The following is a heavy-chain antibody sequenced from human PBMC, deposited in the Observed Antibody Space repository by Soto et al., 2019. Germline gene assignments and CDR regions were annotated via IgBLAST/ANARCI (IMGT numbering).Heavy chain of an antibody. V-gene: IGHV1-3*01. CDR1: GYTFTSYA. CDR2: INAGNGNT. Sequence: ASVKVSCKASGYTFTSYAMHWVRQAPGQRLEWMGWINAGNGNTKYSQRFQGRVTITRDTSASTAYMELSSLRSEDTAVYYCASGLRGGSHHDAFDIWGQGTMVTVSS. D-gene: IGHD2-15*01. CDR3: ASGLRGGSHHDAFDI. J-gene: IGHJ3*02.